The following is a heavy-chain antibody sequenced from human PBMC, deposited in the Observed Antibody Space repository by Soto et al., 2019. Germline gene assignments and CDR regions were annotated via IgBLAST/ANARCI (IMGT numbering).Heavy chain of an antibody. CDR3: ARGDEQWPEPVIDD. CDR2: INHSGGT. J-gene: IGHJ4*02. Sequence: QVQLQQSGAGLVKPSETLSLTCAVSGGSFSGYYWSWIRQPPGKGVVWFGEINHSGGTNYNPSLQRRVSVPVDTSKNNSSLKRTAVTAADTAGYCWARGDEQWPEPVIDDWCQGSLVSVSS. D-gene: IGHD6-19*01. V-gene: IGHV4-34*01. CDR1: GGSFSGYY.